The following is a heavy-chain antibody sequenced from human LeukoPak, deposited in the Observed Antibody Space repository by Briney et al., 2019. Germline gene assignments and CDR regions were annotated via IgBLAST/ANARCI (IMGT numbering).Heavy chain of an antibody. D-gene: IGHD2-21*01. J-gene: IGHJ6*04. V-gene: IGHV3-21*01. CDR1: GFTFSSYS. CDR2: ITSSSSYI. Sequence: GGSLRLSCAASGFTFSSYSMNWVRQAPGKGLEWVSSITSSSSYIYYADSVQGRFSISRDDAKNSLYLQMNSLRAEDTARYYCARDNGDVVAPLLDVWGKGTTVTISS. CDR3: ARDNGDVVAPLLDV.